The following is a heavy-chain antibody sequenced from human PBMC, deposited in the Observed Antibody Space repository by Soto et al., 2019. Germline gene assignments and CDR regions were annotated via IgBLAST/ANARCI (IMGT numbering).Heavy chain of an antibody. CDR3: ARDREIVVVAATFDY. V-gene: IGHV3-48*01. CDR2: ISSSSSTI. CDR1: GFTFSSYS. J-gene: IGHJ4*02. D-gene: IGHD2-15*01. Sequence: GGSLRLSCAASGFTFSSYSMNWGRQAPGKGLEWVSYISSSSSTIYYADSVKGRFTISRDNAKNSLYLQMNSLRAEDTAVYYCARDREIVVVAATFDYWGQGTLVTVSS.